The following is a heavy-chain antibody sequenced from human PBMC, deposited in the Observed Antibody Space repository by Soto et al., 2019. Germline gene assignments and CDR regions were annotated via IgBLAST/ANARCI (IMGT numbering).Heavy chain of an antibody. CDR3: ARARRWELRGGFDP. CDR1: GGSISSSNW. Sequence: QVQLQESGPGLVKPSGTLSLTCAVSGGSISSSNWWSWVRQPPGKGLEWIGEIYHSGSTNYNPSLKSPVTISVDKSKNQFSLKLSSVTAADTAVYYCARARRWELRGGFDPWGQGTLVTVSS. CDR2: IYHSGST. D-gene: IGHD1-26*01. J-gene: IGHJ5*02. V-gene: IGHV4-4*02.